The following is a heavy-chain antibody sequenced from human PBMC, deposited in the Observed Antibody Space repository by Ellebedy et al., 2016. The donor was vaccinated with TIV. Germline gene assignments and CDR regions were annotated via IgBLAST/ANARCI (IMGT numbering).Heavy chain of an antibody. V-gene: IGHV3-23*01. Sequence: GESLKISCAASGFTFTSYGMAWVRQAPGKGLEWVSTISGSGSSTYYADSVKGRFTISRDNSDNTLYLQMDSLRAEDTAVYYCARKGSGSYYDSWGQGTLVTVSS. D-gene: IGHD3-10*01. CDR2: ISGSGSST. CDR3: ARKGSGSYYDS. J-gene: IGHJ5*02. CDR1: GFTFTSYG.